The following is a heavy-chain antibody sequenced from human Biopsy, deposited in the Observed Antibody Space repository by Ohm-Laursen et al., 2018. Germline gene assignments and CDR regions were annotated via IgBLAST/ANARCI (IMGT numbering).Heavy chain of an antibody. CDR1: GATFSDYY. CDR2: INQSGET. V-gene: IGHV4-34*08. J-gene: IGHJ4*02. CDR3: GNEVYGRDY. Sequence: SETLSLTCTVYGATFSDYYWSWIRQPPGKGLEWIGQINQSGETKYNPSPQSRVTISAEVSKNQFSLKLRSLTAADTAIYYCGNEVYGRDYWGQGARVTVSS. D-gene: IGHD4-17*01.